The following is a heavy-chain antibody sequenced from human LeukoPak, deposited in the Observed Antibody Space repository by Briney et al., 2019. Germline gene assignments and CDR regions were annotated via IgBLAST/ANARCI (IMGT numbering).Heavy chain of an antibody. Sequence: SETLSLTCTVSGGSISSSSYYWGWLRQPPGKGGEWIGSLYYSGSTYYNPSLKSRVTISVDTSKNQFSLKVTSVTATDTAVYCARGYGSGSYYPFDYWGQGTLVTVSS. J-gene: IGHJ4*02. V-gene: IGHV4-39*01. CDR3: ARGYGSGSYYPFDY. CDR1: GGSISSSSYY. CDR2: LYYSGST. D-gene: IGHD3-10*01.